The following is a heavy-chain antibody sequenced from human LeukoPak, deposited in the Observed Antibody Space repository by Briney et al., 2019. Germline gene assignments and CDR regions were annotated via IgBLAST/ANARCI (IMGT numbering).Heavy chain of an antibody. Sequence: GGSLRPSCAASGFTVSSNYMNWVRQAPGKGLEWVSLIYSGGSTSYADSVKGRFTISRHNSKNPLSLQMNSLRAEDTAVYYCARVKFRGYFDYWGQGTLVTVSS. CDR3: ARVKFRGYFDY. D-gene: IGHD3-10*01. V-gene: IGHV3-53*04. CDR1: GFTVSSNY. J-gene: IGHJ4*02. CDR2: IYSGGST.